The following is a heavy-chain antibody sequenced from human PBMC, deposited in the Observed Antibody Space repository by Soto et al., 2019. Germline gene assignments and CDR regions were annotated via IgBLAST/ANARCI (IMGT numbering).Heavy chain of an antibody. CDR1: GFSVGGNH. J-gene: IGHJ5*02. CDR3: ARGVNDDS. CDR2: IHTIGDT. Sequence: EVKLVESGGGLMPPGGSLRVSCAASGFSVGGNHLSWIRQAPGKGLEWVAVIHTIGDTYYSDSVTGRCTISRDNSKNMVYLQMNSLRFGDTAMYFCARGVNDDSWGQGNLVNVSS. D-gene: IGHD3-16*01. V-gene: IGHV3-53*01.